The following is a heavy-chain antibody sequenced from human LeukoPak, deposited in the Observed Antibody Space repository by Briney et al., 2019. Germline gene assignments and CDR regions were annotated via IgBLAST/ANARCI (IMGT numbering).Heavy chain of an antibody. CDR1: GDSISSTSYY. CDR2: IYYSGST. D-gene: IGHD6-19*01. V-gene: IGHV4-39*01. CDR3: VKSGGYGLIDY. J-gene: IGHJ4*02. Sequence: SETLSLTCTVSGDSISSTSYYWGWIRQPPGKGLEWIGNIYYSGSTAYIPSLKSRATISVDTSKNQFSLRLSSVTAADTAMYYCVKSGGYGLIDYWGQGTLVTVSS.